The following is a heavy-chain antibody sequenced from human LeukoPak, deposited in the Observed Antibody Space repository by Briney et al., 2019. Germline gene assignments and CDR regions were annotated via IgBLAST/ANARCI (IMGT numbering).Heavy chain of an antibody. J-gene: IGHJ4*02. CDR3: ARTLDSSSWYSTWGLN. CDR2: INPNIGDT. Sequence: ASVKVSCKASGYTFTDYYIHWVRQAPGQGLEWMGWINPNIGDTNYAQKFQGRVTMTRDMSISTAYMELRRLRSDDTAVYYCARTLDSSSWYSTWGLNWGQGTLVTVSS. CDR1: GYTFTDYY. V-gene: IGHV1-2*02. D-gene: IGHD6-13*01.